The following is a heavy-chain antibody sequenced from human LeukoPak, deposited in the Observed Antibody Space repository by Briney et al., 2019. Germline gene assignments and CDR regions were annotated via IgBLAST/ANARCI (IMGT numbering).Heavy chain of an antibody. J-gene: IGHJ4*02. CDR1: GFTFSSYG. CDR2: IRYDGSNK. Sequence: GGSLRLSCAASGFTFSSYGMHWVRQAPGKGLEWVAFIRYDGSNKYYADSVKGRFTISRDNSKNTLYLQMNSLRAEDTAVYYCAKDLPGVRLRLGELSLEDYWGQGTLVTVSS. V-gene: IGHV3-30*02. D-gene: IGHD3-16*02. CDR3: AKDLPGVRLRLGELSLEDY.